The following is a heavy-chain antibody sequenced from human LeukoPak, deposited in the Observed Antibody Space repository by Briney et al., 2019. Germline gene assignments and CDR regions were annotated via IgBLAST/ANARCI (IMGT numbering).Heavy chain of an antibody. D-gene: IGHD2-15*01. J-gene: IGHJ6*03. Sequence: SETLSLTCTVSGGSISSYYWSWIRQPPGKGLEWIGYVYYSGSTNYNPSLKSRVTISVDTSKNQFSLKLSSATAADTAVYYCARSVEGYCRGGSCYSYSYYMDVWGKGTTVTVSS. CDR1: GGSISSYY. CDR3: ARSVEGYCRGGSCYSYSYYMDV. CDR2: VYYSGST. V-gene: IGHV4-59*01.